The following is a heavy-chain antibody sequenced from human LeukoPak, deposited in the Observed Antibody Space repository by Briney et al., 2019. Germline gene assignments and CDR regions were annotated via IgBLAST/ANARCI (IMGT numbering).Heavy chain of an antibody. V-gene: IGHV3-23*01. Sequence: PGGSLRLSCVGAGFTFSNYAMTWVRQAPGKELGWDSGISGSGDSTYYADSVKGRFTISRDNSKNTLYLQMNSLTDDDSAVYYCAKDRIPVAGRQDIWDYWGQGTLVTVSS. CDR1: GFTFSNYA. D-gene: IGHD6-19*01. J-gene: IGHJ4*02. CDR3: AKDRIPVAGRQDIWDY. CDR2: ISGSGDST.